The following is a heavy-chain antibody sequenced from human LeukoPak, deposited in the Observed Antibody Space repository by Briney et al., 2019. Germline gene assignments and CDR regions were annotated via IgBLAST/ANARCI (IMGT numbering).Heavy chain of an antibody. CDR2: ISWNSGTK. CDR1: GFTFDDYA. CDR3: AKDLRNYYGSGSIVDY. V-gene: IGHV3-9*01. Sequence: PGRSLRLSCVASGFTFDDYAMHWVRQAPEKGLEWVSGISWNSGTKGYADSVKGRFTISRDDAKNSLYLQMNSLRPEDTVLYYCAKDLRNYYGSGSIVDYWGQGTLDTVSS. J-gene: IGHJ4*02. D-gene: IGHD3-10*01.